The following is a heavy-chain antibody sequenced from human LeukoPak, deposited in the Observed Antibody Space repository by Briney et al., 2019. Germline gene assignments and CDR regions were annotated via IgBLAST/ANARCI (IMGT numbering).Heavy chain of an antibody. CDR3: ARSRMAGAFDY. CDR1: GYTFTSYG. Sequence: ASVKVSCKSSGYTFTSYGISWVRQAPGQGLEWMGWISAYNGNTNYAQKSQGRVTMTTDTSTSTGYMELRSLRCDDTAVYYCARSRMAGAFDYWGQGSLVTVSS. D-gene: IGHD5-24*01. V-gene: IGHV1-18*01. CDR2: ISAYNGNT. J-gene: IGHJ4*02.